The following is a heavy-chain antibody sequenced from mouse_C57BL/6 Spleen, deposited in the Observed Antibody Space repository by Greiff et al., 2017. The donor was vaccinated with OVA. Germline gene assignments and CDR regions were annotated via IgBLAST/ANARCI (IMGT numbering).Heavy chain of an antibody. V-gene: IGHV1-64*01. CDR3: ARSGVLHGSRSYWYFDV. D-gene: IGHD1-1*01. CDR2: IHPNSGST. J-gene: IGHJ1*03. Sequence: QVQLQQPGAELVKPGASVKLSCKASGYTFTSYWMHWVKQRPGQGLEWIGMIHPNSGSTNYNEKFKSKATLTVDKSSSTAYMQLSSLTSEDSAVYYCARSGVLHGSRSYWYFDVWGTGTTVTVSA. CDR1: GYTFTSYW.